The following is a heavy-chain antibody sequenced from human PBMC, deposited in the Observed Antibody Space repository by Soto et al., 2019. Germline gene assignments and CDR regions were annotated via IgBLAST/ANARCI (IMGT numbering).Heavy chain of an antibody. CDR2: INPNSGGT. J-gene: IGHJ6*02. CDR1: GYTFTGYY. V-gene: IGHV1-2*04. Sequence: ASVKVSCKASGYTFTGYYMHWVRQAPGQGLEWMAWINPNSGGTNYAQKFQGWVTMTRDTSISTAYMELSRLRSDDTAVYYCAREQLVQDYYYYYGMDVWGQGTTVTVSS. D-gene: IGHD6-13*01. CDR3: AREQLVQDYYYYYGMDV.